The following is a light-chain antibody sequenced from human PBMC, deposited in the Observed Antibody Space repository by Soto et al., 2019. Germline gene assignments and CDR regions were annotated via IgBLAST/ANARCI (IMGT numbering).Light chain of an antibody. Sequence: DIQMTQSPSSLSASVGDRVTITCRASETIASYLNWYQQRPGKAPKLLIYAASSLQSGVPSRFGVSGSGTDFTLTITSLQPEDFATYYCQQTYKPPRTFGQGTRL. V-gene: IGKV1-39*01. CDR3: QQTYKPPRT. CDR2: AAS. CDR1: ETIASY. J-gene: IGKJ1*01.